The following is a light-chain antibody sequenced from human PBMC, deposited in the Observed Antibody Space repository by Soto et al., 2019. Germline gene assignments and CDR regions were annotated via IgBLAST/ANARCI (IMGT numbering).Light chain of an antibody. J-gene: IGLJ3*02. CDR2: SYN. CDR3: SSTAGNNNLV. V-gene: IGLV1-44*01. Sequence: QSVLTQPPSASGTPGQRVTISCSGTNSNIGSNFVYWYQHLPGTTPKLLVFSYNQRPSGVPDRFSGSKSGSSASLTVSGLQAEDEAVYYCSSTAGNNNLVFGGGTKLTVL. CDR1: NSNIGSNF.